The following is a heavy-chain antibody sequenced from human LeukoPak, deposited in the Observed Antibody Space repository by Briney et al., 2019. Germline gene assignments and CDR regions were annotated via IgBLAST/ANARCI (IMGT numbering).Heavy chain of an antibody. CDR3: ARDLEAPYYDFWSGYYPGGFDP. CDR1: GGSISSYY. D-gene: IGHD3-3*01. CDR2: IYYSGST. J-gene: IGHJ5*02. V-gene: IGHV4-59*01. Sequence: SETLSLTCTVSGGSISSYYWSWIRQPPGKGLEWIGYIYYSGSTNYNPSLKSRVTISVDTSKNQLSLKLSSVTAADTAVYYCARDLEAPYYDFWSGYYPGGFDPWGQGTLVTVSS.